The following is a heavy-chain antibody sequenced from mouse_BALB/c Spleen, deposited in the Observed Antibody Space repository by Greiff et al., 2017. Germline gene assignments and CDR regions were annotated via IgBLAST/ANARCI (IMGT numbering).Heavy chain of an antibody. J-gene: IGHJ4*01. D-gene: IGHD2-1*01. CDR3: ARKESSLLGRAMDD. Sequence: VKLMESGPGLVQPSQSLSITCTVSGFSLTSYGVHWVRQSPGKGLEWLGVIWSGGSTDYNAAFISRLSISKDNSKSQVFFKMNSLQANDTAIYYCARKESSLLGRAMDDWGQGTSVTVSS. V-gene: IGHV2-2*02. CDR1: GFSLTSYG. CDR2: IWSGGST.